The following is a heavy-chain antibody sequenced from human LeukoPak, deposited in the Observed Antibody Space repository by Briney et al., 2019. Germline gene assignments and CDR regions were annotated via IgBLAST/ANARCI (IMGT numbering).Heavy chain of an antibody. V-gene: IGHV4-61*02. CDR1: GGSISSGSYY. CDR2: IYTSGST. Sequence: SETLSLTCTVSGGSISSGSYYWSRIRQPAGKGLEWIGRIYTSGSTNYNPSLKSRVTISVDTSKNQFSLKLSSMTAADTAVYYCARIHSSSFYYYYYMDVWGKGTTVTVSS. J-gene: IGHJ6*03. CDR3: ARIHSSSFYYYYYMDV. D-gene: IGHD6-6*01.